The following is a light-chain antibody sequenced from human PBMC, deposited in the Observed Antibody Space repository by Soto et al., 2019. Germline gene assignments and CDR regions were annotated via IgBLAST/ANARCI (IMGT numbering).Light chain of an antibody. J-gene: IGKJ5*01. CDR2: AAS. V-gene: IGKV1-39*01. CDR3: QQYDSVPPT. Sequence: DIQMTQSPSSLSASVSERVTITCRASQSVRSYLNWYQQKPGKAPKLLIFAASSLQSGTPSRFSGSGSGTDFTLTISTLQPEDIATYYCQQYDSVPPTFGQGTRLEIK. CDR1: QSVRSY.